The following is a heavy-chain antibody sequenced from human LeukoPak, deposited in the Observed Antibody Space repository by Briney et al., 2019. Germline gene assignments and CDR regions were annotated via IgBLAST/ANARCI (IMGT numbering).Heavy chain of an antibody. CDR3: TRHEDILDYFDF. J-gene: IGHJ4*02. CDR1: GFTFSSYW. V-gene: IGHV3-74*01. CDR2: INTDGSTT. Sequence: PGGSLRLSCAASGFTFSSYWMHWVRQAPGEGLVWVSRINTDGSTTSYADSVKGRFTLSRDNARNTLYLQMHSLRAEDTAVYYCTRHEDILDYFDFWGQGTLVTVSS. D-gene: IGHD3-9*01.